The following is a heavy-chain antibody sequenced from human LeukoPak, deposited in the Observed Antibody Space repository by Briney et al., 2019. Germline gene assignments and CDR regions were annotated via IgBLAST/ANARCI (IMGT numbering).Heavy chain of an antibody. D-gene: IGHD3-3*01. CDR3: ASQYYDFWSGYYTGYFDY. CDR2: IYTSGST. Sequence: SQTLSLTCTVSGGSISSGSYYWSWIRQPAGKGLEWIGRIYTSGSTNYNPSLKSRVTISVDTSKNQFSLKLSSATAADTAVYYCASQYYDFWSGYYTGYFDYWGQGTLVTVSS. CDR1: GGSISSGSYY. J-gene: IGHJ4*02. V-gene: IGHV4-61*02.